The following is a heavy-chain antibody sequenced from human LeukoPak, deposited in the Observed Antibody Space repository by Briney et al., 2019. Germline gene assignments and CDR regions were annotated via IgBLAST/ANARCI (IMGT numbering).Heavy chain of an antibody. V-gene: IGHV4-31*03. D-gene: IGHD3-9*01. J-gene: IGHJ3*02. CDR1: RGSISSGGYY. Sequence: SETLSLTCTVSRGSISSGGYYWSWIRRPPGKGLEWVGYIYYSGNTYYNPSLKSRVTISVDTSKNQFSLKLSSVTAADTAVYFCAREARVDRAFDIWGQGTMVTVSA. CDR3: AREARVDRAFDI. CDR2: IYYSGNT.